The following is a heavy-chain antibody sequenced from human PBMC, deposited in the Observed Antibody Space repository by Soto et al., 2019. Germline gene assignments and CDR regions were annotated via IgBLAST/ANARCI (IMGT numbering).Heavy chain of an antibody. V-gene: IGHV1-18*01. CDR3: VKDRDSNTWPTRDV. CDR2: ISPNSGNI. CDR1: GYTFTRNG. J-gene: IGHJ6*02. Sequence: QVHLVQSGAEVKKPGASVNVSCKTSGYTFTRNGISWVRQAPGQGLEWMGWISPNSGNIKYAQKLQGRVIMTTDTSTSTAYMELRSLRSDATAVYYCVKDRDSNTWPTRDVWGPGTTVTVS. D-gene: IGHD3-22*01.